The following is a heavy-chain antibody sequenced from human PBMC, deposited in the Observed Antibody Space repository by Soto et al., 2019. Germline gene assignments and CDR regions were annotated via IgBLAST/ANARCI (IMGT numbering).Heavy chain of an antibody. Sequence: QIQLVQSGVEVKMPGASVKVSCKASGYTFTNYGISWVRQAPGQGLEWMGWISSYNGNTNYAQKLQGRLTLTTDTSTSTIYMELTSLRSDDTAVYYCARDYFSLNWNERDFSDCFDYWGQGTLVTVSS. D-gene: IGHD1-1*01. CDR1: GYTFTNYG. CDR2: ISSYNGNT. CDR3: ARDYFSLNWNERDFSDCFDY. V-gene: IGHV1-18*04. J-gene: IGHJ4*02.